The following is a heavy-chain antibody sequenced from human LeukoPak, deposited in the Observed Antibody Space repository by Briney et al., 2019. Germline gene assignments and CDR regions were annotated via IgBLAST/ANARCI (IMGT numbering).Heavy chain of an antibody. J-gene: IGHJ3*02. CDR3: TRDRDDDSSGSIDDAFDI. D-gene: IGHD3-22*01. CDR1: GFTFSDHY. V-gene: IGHV3-21*01. Sequence: GGSLRLSCAASGFTFSDHYMNWVRQAPGKGLEWVSSISSRSSYIYNADSVKGRFTISRDNAKNSLYLQMNSLRAEDTAVYYCTRDRDDDSSGSIDDAFDIWGQGTMVTVSS. CDR2: ISSRSSYI.